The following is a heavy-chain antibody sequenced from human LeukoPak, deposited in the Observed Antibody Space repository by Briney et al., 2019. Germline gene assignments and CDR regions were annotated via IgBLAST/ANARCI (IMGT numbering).Heavy chain of an antibody. D-gene: IGHD3-3*01. J-gene: IGHJ4*02. CDR2: ISGSGGST. CDR3: AKDLLDFWSGPGY. CDR1: GFTFSSYA. Sequence: PGGSLRLSCAASGFTFSSYAMSWVRQAPGKGLEWVSAISGSGGSTYYADSVKGRFTISRDNSKNALYLQMNSLRAEDTAVYYCAKDLLDFWSGPGYWGQGTLVTVSS. V-gene: IGHV3-23*01.